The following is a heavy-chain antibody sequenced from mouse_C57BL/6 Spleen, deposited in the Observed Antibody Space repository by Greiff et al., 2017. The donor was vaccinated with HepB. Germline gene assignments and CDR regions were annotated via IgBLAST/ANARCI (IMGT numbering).Heavy chain of an antibody. D-gene: IGHD1-1*01. CDR1: GYTFTSYW. J-gene: IGHJ2*01. CDR2: INPSSGYT. Sequence: QVQLKQSGAELAKPGASVKLSCKASGYTFTSYWMHWVKQRPGQGLEWIGYINPSSGYTKYNQKFKDKATLTADTASSTAYMQLSSLTYEDSAVYYCARSLLITTVPYFDYWGQGTTLTVSS. V-gene: IGHV1-7*01. CDR3: ARSLLITTVPYFDY.